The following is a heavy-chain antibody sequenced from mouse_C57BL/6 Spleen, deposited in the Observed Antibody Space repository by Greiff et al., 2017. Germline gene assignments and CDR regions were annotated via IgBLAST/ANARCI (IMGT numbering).Heavy chain of an antibody. D-gene: IGHD2-3*01. J-gene: IGHJ2*01. CDR2: INPNNGGT. V-gene: IGHV1-26*01. CDR3: ARSDGYYFDY. Sequence: EVQLQQSGPELVKPGASVKISCKASGYTFTDYYMNWVKPSHGKSLEWIGDINPNNGGTSYNQKFKGKATLTVDESSSTAYMELRSLTSEYSAVYYCARSDGYYFDYWGQGTTLTVSS. CDR1: GYTFTDYY.